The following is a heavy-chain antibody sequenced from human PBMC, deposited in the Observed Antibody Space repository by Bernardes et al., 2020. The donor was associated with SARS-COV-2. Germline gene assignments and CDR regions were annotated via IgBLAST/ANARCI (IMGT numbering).Heavy chain of an antibody. J-gene: IGHJ5*02. D-gene: IGHD1-1*01. CDR1: GYRFTGYW. CDR3: ARQGAAAPRLNEVWFDP. CDR2: IYPDNSDT. Sequence: GESLKISCKASGYRFTGYWIGWVRQGPGRGLEWMAIIYPDNSDTRYSPSFRGQVTISADKSTNTAYLQWSSLKASDTAMYYCARQGAAAPRLNEVWFDPWGQGSLVTVSS. V-gene: IGHV5-51*01.